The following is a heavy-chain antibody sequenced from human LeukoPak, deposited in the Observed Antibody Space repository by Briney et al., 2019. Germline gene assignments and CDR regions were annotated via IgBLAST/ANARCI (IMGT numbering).Heavy chain of an antibody. CDR1: GFTFGDYA. J-gene: IGHJ3*02. CDR3: TRGNYCSGGSCYSARAFDI. D-gene: IGHD2-15*01. V-gene: IGHV3-49*04. CDR2: IRSKAYGGTT. Sequence: GGSLRLSCTASGFTFGDYAMSWVRQAPGKGLEWVGFIRSKAYGGTTECAASVKGRFTISRDDSKSIACLQMNSLKTEDTAVYYCTRGNYCSGGSCYSARAFDIWGQGTMVTVSS.